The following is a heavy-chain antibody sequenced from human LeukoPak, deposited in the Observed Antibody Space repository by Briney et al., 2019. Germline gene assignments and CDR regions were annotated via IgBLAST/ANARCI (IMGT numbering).Heavy chain of an antibody. CDR1: GFTFSSYS. CDR2: ISYDGSNN. CDR3: ARVVTTVTSIGYFDY. V-gene: IGHV3-30*03. J-gene: IGHJ4*02. Sequence: PGGSLRLSCAASGFTFSSYSMNWVRQAPGKGLEWVAVISYDGSNNYYADSVKGRFTISRDNSKNTLYLQMNSLRAEDTAVYYCARVVTTVTSIGYFDYWGQGTLVTVSS. D-gene: IGHD4-17*01.